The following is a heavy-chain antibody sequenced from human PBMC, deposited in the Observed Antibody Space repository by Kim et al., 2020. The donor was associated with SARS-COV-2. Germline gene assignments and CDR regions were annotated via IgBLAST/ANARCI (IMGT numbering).Heavy chain of an antibody. CDR1: GFTFSSYG. CDR2: ISYDGSNK. J-gene: IGHJ4*01. Sequence: GGSLRLSCAASGFTFSSYGMHWVRQAPGKGLEWVAVISYDGSNKYYADSVKGRFTISRDNSKNTLYLQMNSLRAEDTAVYYCAKDGSYYDSSGYHDYWG. V-gene: IGHV3-30*18. CDR3: AKDGSYYDSSGYHDY. D-gene: IGHD3-22*01.